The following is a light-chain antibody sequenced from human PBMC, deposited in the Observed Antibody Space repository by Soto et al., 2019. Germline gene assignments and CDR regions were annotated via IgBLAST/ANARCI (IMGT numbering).Light chain of an antibody. J-gene: IGLJ1*01. CDR3: QSYDTNLREV. Sequence: QLVLTQPPSVSGAPGQRVTISCTGSSSNIGAGYDVHWYQQFPGTAPKLLIYANSNRPSGVPDRFSASKSGTSASLAITGLQADDEADYYCQSYDTNLREVFGTGTKLTVL. CDR2: ANS. CDR1: SSNIGAGYD. V-gene: IGLV1-40*01.